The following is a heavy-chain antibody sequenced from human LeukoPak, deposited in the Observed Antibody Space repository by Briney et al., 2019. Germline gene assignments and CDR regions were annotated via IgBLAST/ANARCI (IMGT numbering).Heavy chain of an antibody. V-gene: IGHV4-59*08. CDR2: IYGSGST. Sequence: SETLSLTCTVSGDSLSSHFWSWIRQPPGKGLAWIGYIYGSGSTNYDPSLKSRVTISEDTSKNHFSLKLTSVTAADTAVYYCARNVGWYSHDSWGQGTLVTVSS. D-gene: IGHD6-19*01. CDR1: GDSLSSHF. J-gene: IGHJ4*02. CDR3: ARNVGWYSHDS.